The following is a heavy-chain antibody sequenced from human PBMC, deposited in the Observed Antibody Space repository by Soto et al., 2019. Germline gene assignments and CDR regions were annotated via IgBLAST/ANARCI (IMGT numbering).Heavy chain of an antibody. J-gene: IGHJ5*02. CDR2: MNPNSGNT. Sequence: GASVKVSCKASGYTFTSYDINWVRQATGQGLEWMGWMNPNSGNTGYAQKFQGRVTMTRNTSISTAYMELSSLRSEDTAVYYCARDRGASTPGWFDPWGQGTLVTVSS. V-gene: IGHV1-8*01. CDR1: GYTFTSYD. CDR3: ARDRGASTPGWFDP. D-gene: IGHD1-26*01.